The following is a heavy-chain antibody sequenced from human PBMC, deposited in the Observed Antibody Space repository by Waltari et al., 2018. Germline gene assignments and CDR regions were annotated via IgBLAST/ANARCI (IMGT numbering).Heavy chain of an antibody. Sequence: RCWVRQVPGKGLVWVSTITSDGSRTRYADSVKGRFTISRDNAKNTLYLQTNSLRAEDTAVYYCASHRPGGYGMDVWGHGTTVTVSS. D-gene: IGHD2-15*01. J-gene: IGHJ6*02. CDR2: ITSDGSRT. CDR3: ASHRPGGYGMDV. V-gene: IGHV3-74*01.